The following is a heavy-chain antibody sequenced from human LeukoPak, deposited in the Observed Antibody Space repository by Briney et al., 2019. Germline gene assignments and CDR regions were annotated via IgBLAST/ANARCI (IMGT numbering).Heavy chain of an antibody. D-gene: IGHD2-15*01. CDR1: GGSISSYY. V-gene: IGHV4-59*08. J-gene: IGHJ4*02. CDR2: MYYSGST. CDR3: VRSSTYHLFDD. Sequence: SETLSLTCTVSGGSISSYYCSWIRQPQGKGLEWIGYMYYSGSTNYNPSLKSRVTISVDTSKNQFSLKLSSVTAADTAVYYCVRSSTYHLFDDWGQGTLVTVSS.